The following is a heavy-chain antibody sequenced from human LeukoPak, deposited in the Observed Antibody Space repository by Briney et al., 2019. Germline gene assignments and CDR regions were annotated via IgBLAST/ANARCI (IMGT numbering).Heavy chain of an antibody. CDR2: IYSSGST. V-gene: IGHV4-59*01. Sequence: PSETLSLTCSVSGASISGYYWSWIRQPPGKGLEWIGNIYSSGSTNYNPSLKSRVTMSVDTSENHISLKVRSVTAADTALYYCARAHTSSWYMDYWGQGTPVTVSS. CDR1: GASISGYY. J-gene: IGHJ4*02. D-gene: IGHD6-13*01. CDR3: ARAHTSSWYMDY.